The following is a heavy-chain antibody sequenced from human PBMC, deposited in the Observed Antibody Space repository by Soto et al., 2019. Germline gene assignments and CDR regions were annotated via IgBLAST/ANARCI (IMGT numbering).Heavy chain of an antibody. CDR3: AKELQRGMDV. D-gene: IGHD4-4*01. J-gene: IGHJ6*02. CDR1: GYTFSVYH. CDR2: VHPNSGGT. Sequence: QVHLVQSGAEVKQPGASVKVSCKASGYTFSVYHMHWVRQAPGQGLEGMGWVHPNSGGTNYAQSFEGRVTMTRDTSINTAYMELSRLTSDGTAVYYCAKELQRGMDVWGQGTTVTVSS. V-gene: IGHV1-2*02.